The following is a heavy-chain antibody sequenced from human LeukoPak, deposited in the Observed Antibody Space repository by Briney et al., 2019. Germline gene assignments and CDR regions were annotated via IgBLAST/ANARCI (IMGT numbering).Heavy chain of an antibody. CDR3: ARGEWGDGSGFAHLDS. D-gene: IGHD3-3*01. J-gene: IGHJ4*02. CDR2: VILMFGPP. CDR1: GGTSDSYG. V-gene: IGHV1-69*05. Sequence: ASVKVSCKAPGGTSDSYGISWVRQAPGQGLEWMGGVILMFGPPTNETQFQGRATMPTVASTSTAYMVLNSLRSEDTATDFCARGEWGDGSGFAHLDSWGEGTLVTVSS.